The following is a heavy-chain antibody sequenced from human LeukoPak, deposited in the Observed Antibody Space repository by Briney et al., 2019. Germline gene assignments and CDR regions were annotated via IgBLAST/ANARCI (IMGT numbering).Heavy chain of an antibody. CDR1: GFTVSNNY. J-gene: IGHJ5*02. Sequence: GGSLRLSCAASGFTVSNNYVSWVRRAAGKGLEWVALIYSAGGTYYADSVKGRFTISRDNSKNTLHLQMNSLRAEDTAVYYCVRNSGERGAWGRGTVVTVPS. D-gene: IGHD2-21*01. V-gene: IGHV3-53*01. CDR3: VRNSGERGA. CDR2: IYSAGGT.